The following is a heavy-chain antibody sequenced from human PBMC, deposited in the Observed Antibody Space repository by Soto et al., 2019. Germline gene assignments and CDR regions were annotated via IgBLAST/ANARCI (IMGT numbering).Heavy chain of an antibody. J-gene: IGHJ6*03. D-gene: IGHD3-16*01. CDR3: AKFRGPSYSYYSMDV. V-gene: IGHV3-23*01. CDR2: ISGSCRTT. Sequence: EVQLLESGGGLVQPGGSLRLSCAASGFTFGSYAMNWLRQAPGRGLECVSFISGSCRTTYYADSVKGRFTVSRANSKNTLYLQMNSLRAEDTALYYCAKFRGPSYSYYSMDVWGKGTTVTVS. CDR1: GFTFGSYA.